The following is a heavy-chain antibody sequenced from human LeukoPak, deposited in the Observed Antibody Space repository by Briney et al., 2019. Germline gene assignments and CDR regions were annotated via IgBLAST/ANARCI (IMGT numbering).Heavy chain of an antibody. V-gene: IGHV1-46*01. CDR3: ARDGYCSSTSCYYLDY. D-gene: IGHD2-2*01. CDR1: GYTFTSYY. Sequence: GASVKVSCKASGYTFTSYYMHWVRQAPGQGLEWMGIINPSGGSTSYAQKFQGRVTMTRDMSTSTVYMELSSLRSEDTAVYYCARDGYCSSTSCYYLDYWGQGTLVTVSS. J-gene: IGHJ4*02. CDR2: INPSGGST.